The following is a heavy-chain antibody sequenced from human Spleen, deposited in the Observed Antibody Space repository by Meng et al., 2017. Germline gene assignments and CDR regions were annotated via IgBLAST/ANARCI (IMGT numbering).Heavy chain of an antibody. D-gene: IGHD4-23*01. Sequence: QPQLQESGPGLVKPSEALVLTVTVSGGSINIPGYYWGWIRQPPGKGLEWIGSQCHADDTYYNPSLMGRVTISVDTSKNQVSLKLTSVTAADTSIYYCARHTFSGNPGGIDSWGQGILVTVSS. J-gene: IGHJ4*02. CDR2: QCHADDT. CDR3: ARHTFSGNPGGIDS. CDR1: GGSINIPGYY. V-gene: IGHV4-39*01.